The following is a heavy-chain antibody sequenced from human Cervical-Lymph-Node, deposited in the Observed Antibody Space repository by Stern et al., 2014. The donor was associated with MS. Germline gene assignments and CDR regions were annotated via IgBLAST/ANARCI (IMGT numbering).Heavy chain of an antibody. CDR2: ITPLFGTT. Sequence: QVQLVQSGAEVKKPGSSMKVSCKASGGSFSTIEISWVRQAPGHGLEWLGGITPLFGTTNYAPRVQGRVTIIADESTDTVNMELSSLRSEDTAVYYCVRDQGGIAASWGQGTLVTVSS. V-gene: IGHV1-69*01. CDR1: GGSFSTIE. D-gene: IGHD6-13*01. CDR3: VRDQGGIAAS. J-gene: IGHJ4*02.